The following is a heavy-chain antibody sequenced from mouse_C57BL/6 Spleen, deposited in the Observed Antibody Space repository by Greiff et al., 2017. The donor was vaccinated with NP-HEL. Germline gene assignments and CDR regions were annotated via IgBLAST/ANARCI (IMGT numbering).Heavy chain of an antibody. Sequence: QVQLQQPGAELVRPGSSVKLSCKASGYTFTSYWMHWVKQRPIQGLEWIGNIDPSDSETHYNQKFKDKATLTVDKSSSTAYMQLSSLTSEDSAVYNCARVYYYGSSALDYWGEGTTLTVSS. CDR3: ARVYYYGSSALDY. CDR1: GYTFTSYW. CDR2: IDPSDSET. D-gene: IGHD1-1*01. J-gene: IGHJ2*01. V-gene: IGHV1-52*01.